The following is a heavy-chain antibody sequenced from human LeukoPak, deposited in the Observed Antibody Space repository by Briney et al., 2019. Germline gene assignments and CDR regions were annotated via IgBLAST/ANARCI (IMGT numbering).Heavy chain of an antibody. CDR2: IWYDGSNK. J-gene: IGHJ4*02. CDR1: GFTFSSYG. Sequence: PGRSLRLSCAASGFTFSSYGMHWVRQAPGKGLEWVAVIWYDGSNKYYADSVKGRFTISRDNSKNTLYLQMNSLRAEDTAVYYCAREVLGEYYFDYWGQGTLVTVSS. D-gene: IGHD3-10*01. V-gene: IGHV3-33*01. CDR3: AREVLGEYYFDY.